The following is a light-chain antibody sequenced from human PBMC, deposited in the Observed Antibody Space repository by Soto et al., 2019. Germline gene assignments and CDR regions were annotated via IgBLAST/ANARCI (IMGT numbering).Light chain of an antibody. J-gene: IGKJ2*01. CDR1: QSISSW. CDR2: KAS. V-gene: IGKV1-5*03. CDR3: HPYNSYPYT. Sequence: DIQMTQSPSTLSASVGDRVTITCRASQSISSWLALYQQKPGKAPNLLIYKASSLETGVPSRLSASGSGTKSTLTISSRQPDAFPPFYAHPYNSYPYTFAPGPNLEI.